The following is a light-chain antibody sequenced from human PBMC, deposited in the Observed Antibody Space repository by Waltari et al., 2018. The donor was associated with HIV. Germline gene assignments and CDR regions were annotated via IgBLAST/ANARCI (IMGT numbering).Light chain of an antibody. Sequence: DIVMTQSPLSLPVTPGEPASTSCRLSQSLLHSNGYNYLDWYLQKPGQSPQLLIYLGSNRASGVPDRFSGSGSGTDFTLKISRVEAEDVGVYYCMQALQTPPSFGQGTKLEIK. J-gene: IGKJ2*01. CDR1: QSLLHSNGYNY. V-gene: IGKV2-28*01. CDR3: MQALQTPPS. CDR2: LGS.